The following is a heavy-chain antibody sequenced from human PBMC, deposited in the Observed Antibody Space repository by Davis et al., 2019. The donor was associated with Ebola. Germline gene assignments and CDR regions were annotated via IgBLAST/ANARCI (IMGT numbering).Heavy chain of an antibody. J-gene: IGHJ4*02. CDR2: IGPSGGST. V-gene: IGHV3-23*01. Sequence: PSGSLRLSCTASGFSLTSYAMSWVPQAPGKGLEWLSTIGPSGGSTYYPDYVKGRFTGSRDDSKNTLYLQMNSLRVEDTAVYYCAKVSGLWFGGPFDYWGQGTLVTVSS. CDR3: AKVSGLWFGGPFDY. D-gene: IGHD3-10*01. CDR1: GFSLTSYA.